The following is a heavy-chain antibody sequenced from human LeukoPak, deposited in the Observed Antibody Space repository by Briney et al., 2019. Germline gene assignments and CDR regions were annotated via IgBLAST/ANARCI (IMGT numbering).Heavy chain of an antibody. CDR1: GYSISSGYY. Sequence: SETLSLTCTVSGYSISSGYYWGWIRQPPGKGLEWIGSIYHSGSTYYNPSLKSRVTISVDTSKNQFSLKLSSVTAADTAAYYCAVRVVAAWGYWGQGTLVTVSS. J-gene: IGHJ4*02. CDR3: AVRVVAAWGY. D-gene: IGHD2-15*01. CDR2: IYHSGST. V-gene: IGHV4-38-2*02.